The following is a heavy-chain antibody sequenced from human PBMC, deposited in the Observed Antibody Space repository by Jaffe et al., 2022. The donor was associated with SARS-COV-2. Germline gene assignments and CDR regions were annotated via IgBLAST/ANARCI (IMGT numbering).Heavy chain of an antibody. Sequence: QVQLQESGPGLVKPSETLSLTCTVSGGSVSSGSYYWSWIRQPPGKGLEWIGYIYYSGSTNYNPSLKSRVTISVDTSKNQFSLKLSSVTAADTAVYYCATYLYGYYYYMDVWGKGTTVTVSS. D-gene: IGHD2-8*01. CDR1: GGSVSSGSYY. CDR3: ATYLYGYYYYMDV. V-gene: IGHV4-61*01. J-gene: IGHJ6*03. CDR2: IYYSGST.